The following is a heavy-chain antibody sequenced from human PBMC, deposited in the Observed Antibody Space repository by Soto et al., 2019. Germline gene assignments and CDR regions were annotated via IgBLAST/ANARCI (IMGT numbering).Heavy chain of an antibody. Sequence: PSQTLSLTCAISGDSVSSNSAAWNWIRQSPSRGLEWLGRTYYRSKWYNDYALSVRSRITIIPDTSKNQFSLQLNSVTPEDTAVYYCARDRVVVKGAPSAEYFQHWGQGTLVTVSS. CDR3: ARDRVVVKGAPSAEYFQH. CDR2: TYYRSKWYN. V-gene: IGHV6-1*01. D-gene: IGHD3-22*01. J-gene: IGHJ1*01. CDR1: GDSVSSNSAA.